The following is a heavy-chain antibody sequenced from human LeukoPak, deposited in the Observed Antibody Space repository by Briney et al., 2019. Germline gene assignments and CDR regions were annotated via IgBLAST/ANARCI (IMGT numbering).Heavy chain of an antibody. V-gene: IGHV1-2*02. J-gene: IGHJ5*02. D-gene: IGHD3-3*01. CDR3: AREGPRFLEWYWFDP. CDR2: INPNSGGT. Sequence: ASVKVSCKASGYTFTGHYMHWVRQAPGQGLEWMGWINPNSGGTNYAQKFQGRVTMTRDTSISTAYMELSRLRSDDTAVYYCAREGPRFLEWYWFDPWGQGTLVTVSS. CDR1: GYTFTGHY.